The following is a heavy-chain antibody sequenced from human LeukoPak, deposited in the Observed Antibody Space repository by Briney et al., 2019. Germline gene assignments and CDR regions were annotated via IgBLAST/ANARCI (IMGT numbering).Heavy chain of an antibody. CDR2: IYYSGST. V-gene: IGHV4-39*01. J-gene: IGHJ4*02. D-gene: IGHD6-13*01. Sequence: SETLSLTCTVSGGSINSSGYYWGWIRQPPGKGLEWIGSIYYSGSTYYNPSLKSRVTISVDTSKNQFSLKLSSVTAADTAVYYCARRYSSRIVWGQGTLVTVSS. CDR3: ARRYSSRIV. CDR1: GGSINSSGYY.